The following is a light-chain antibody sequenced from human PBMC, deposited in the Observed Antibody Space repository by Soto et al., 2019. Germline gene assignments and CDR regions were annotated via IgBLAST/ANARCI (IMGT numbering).Light chain of an antibody. CDR1: QSVSSSY. V-gene: IGKV3D-20*02. CDR2: DAS. CDR3: QQRSNWPIT. J-gene: IGKJ5*01. Sequence: EIVWTQSPGTLSLSPGERATLSCRASQSVSSSYLAWYQQKPGQAPRLLIYDASNRATGIPARFSGSGSGTDFNLTISRLETEDFAVYQCQQRSNWPITFGQGTRVEIK.